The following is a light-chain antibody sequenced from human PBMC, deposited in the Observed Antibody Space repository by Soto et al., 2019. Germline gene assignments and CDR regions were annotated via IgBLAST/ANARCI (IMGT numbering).Light chain of an antibody. CDR3: QQYGSSLRT. CDR2: AAS. CDR1: LSVGGNY. J-gene: IGKJ2*01. Sequence: EIVLTQSPGTLSLSPGERATLSCRASLSVGGNYLAWYQQKPGQAPRLLVYAASTRATGIPDRFSGSGSGTDFSLTISRLEPEDFAVYYCQQYGSSLRTFGQGTKLEIK. V-gene: IGKV3-20*01.